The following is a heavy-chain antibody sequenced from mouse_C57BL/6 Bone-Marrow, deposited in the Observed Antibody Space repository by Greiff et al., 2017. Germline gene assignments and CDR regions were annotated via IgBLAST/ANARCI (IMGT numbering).Heavy chain of an antibody. CDR1: GYTFTSYW. CDR2: IDPSDSYT. V-gene: IGHV1-50*01. CDR3: AREGYYYGSSPAWFAY. D-gene: IGHD1-1*01. J-gene: IGHJ3*01. Sequence: QVQLQQSGAELVKPGASVKLSCKASGYTFTSYWMQWVKQRPGQGLEWIGEIDPSDSYTNYNQKFKGKATLTVDTSSSTAYMQLSSLTSEDSAVYYCAREGYYYGSSPAWFAYWGQGTLVTVSA.